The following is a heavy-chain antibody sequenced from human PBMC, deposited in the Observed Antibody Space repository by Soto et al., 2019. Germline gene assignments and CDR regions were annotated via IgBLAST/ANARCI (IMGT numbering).Heavy chain of an antibody. D-gene: IGHD6-13*01. CDR2: ITGGSNYI. Sequence: GGSLRLSCAASGFTFSSYSMNWVRQAPGKGLEWVSSITGGSNYIFYAYSVKGRFTISRDNAKNSLYLQMNSLRAEDTAVYYCAREYKQQLPLDYWGQGTLVTVSS. CDR1: GFTFSSYS. V-gene: IGHV3-21*01. CDR3: AREYKQQLPLDY. J-gene: IGHJ4*02.